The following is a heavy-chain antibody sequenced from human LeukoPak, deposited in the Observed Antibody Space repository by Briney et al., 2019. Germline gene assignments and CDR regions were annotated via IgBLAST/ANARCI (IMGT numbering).Heavy chain of an antibody. CDR3: VKDRPVQLRYFDWLLPFDY. V-gene: IGHV3-30*18. CDR2: ISYDGSNK. J-gene: IGHJ4*02. Sequence: PGGSLRLSCAASGFTFSSYGMHWVRQAPGKGLEWVAVISYDGSNKYYADSVKGRFTISRDNSKNTLYLQMNSLRAEDTAVYYCVKDRPVQLRYFDWLLPFDYWGQGTLVTVSS. CDR1: GFTFSSYG. D-gene: IGHD3-9*01.